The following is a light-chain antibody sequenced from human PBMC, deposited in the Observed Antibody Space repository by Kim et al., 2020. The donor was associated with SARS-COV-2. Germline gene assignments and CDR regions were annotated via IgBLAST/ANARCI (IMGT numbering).Light chain of an antibody. V-gene: IGKV1-27*01. CDR3: QKYNSAPRT. CDR2: GAS. Sequence: DIQMTQSPSSLSASVGDRITITCRASQGISNYLAWYQQKPGTAPKLLIYGASALQSGVPSRFSGSGSGTDFTLTISSLQPEDVPTYYCQKYNSAPRTFGQGTKVDIK. CDR1: QGISNY. J-gene: IGKJ1*01.